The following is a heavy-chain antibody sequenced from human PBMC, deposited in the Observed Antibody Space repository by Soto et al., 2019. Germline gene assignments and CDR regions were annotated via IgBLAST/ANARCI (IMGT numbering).Heavy chain of an antibody. CDR3: AREGVAGNYYFDY. Sequence: QLQLVQSGAEVKKPGASVKVSCKASGYTFTGYYMHWVRQAPGQGLEWMGWINPNSGGTNYAQKFQGWVTMTRDTSHSTAYLELSRLRSDGTAVYYCAREGVAGNYYFDYWGQVTLVTVSS. V-gene: IGHV1-2*04. J-gene: IGHJ4*02. CDR1: GYTFTGYY. D-gene: IGHD6-19*01. CDR2: INPNSGGT.